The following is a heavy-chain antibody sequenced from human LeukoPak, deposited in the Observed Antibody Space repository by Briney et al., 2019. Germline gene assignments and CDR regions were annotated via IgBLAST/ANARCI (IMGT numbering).Heavy chain of an antibody. CDR1: GYSISRGYY. J-gene: IGHJ4*02. CDR2: IYHTGST. D-gene: IGHD3-10*01. V-gene: IGHV4-38-2*01. CDR3: ARAGWIITSGIDY. Sequence: SETLSLTCGVTGYSISRGYYWAWIRQPPGKGLEWIGTIYHTGSTYYTPSLGSRVTISVDTSKNEFSLNLNSVTAADTAVYYCARAGWIITSGIDYWGQGALVTVSS.